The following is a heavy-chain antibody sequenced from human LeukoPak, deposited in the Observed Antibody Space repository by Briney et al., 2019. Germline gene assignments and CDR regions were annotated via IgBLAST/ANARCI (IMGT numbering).Heavy chain of an antibody. D-gene: IGHD4-11*01. J-gene: IGHJ5*02. CDR1: GYSFTSYW. Sequence: GESLKISCKGSGYSFTSYWIGWVRQMPGKGLEWMGIIYPGDSDTRYSPSFQGQVTISADKSISTAYLQWSSLKASDAAMYYCARQRRPDDYSNYESEGWFDPWGQGTLVTVSS. CDR3: ARQRRPDDYSNYESEGWFDP. V-gene: IGHV5-51*01. CDR2: IYPGDSDT.